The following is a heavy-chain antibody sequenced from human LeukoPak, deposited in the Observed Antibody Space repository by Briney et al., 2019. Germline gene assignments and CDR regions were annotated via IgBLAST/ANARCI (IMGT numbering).Heavy chain of an antibody. V-gene: IGHV3-11*01. Sequence: NPGGSLRLSCAASGFTFSDYYMSWIRQAPGKGLEWVSYISSSGSTIYYADSVKGRFTISRDNDKNSLYLQMNSLRAEDTAVYYCVRVENLGISYYYYYMDVWGKGTTVTLSS. CDR1: GFTFSDYY. D-gene: IGHD7-27*01. CDR2: ISSSGSTI. J-gene: IGHJ6*03. CDR3: VRVENLGISYYYYYMDV.